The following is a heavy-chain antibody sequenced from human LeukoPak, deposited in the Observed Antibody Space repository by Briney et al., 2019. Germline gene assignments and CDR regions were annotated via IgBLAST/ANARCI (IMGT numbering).Heavy chain of an antibody. D-gene: IGHD5-18*01. Sequence: GGSLRLSCAASGFTFSSYAMSWVRQAPGKGLEWVSAVSGSGGSTYYADFVKGRFTISRDSSKNTLYLQMNNLRAEDTAVYYCAKNSGFSYGYYFDYWGQGTLVTVSS. CDR2: VSGSGGST. J-gene: IGHJ4*02. CDR3: AKNSGFSYGYYFDY. CDR1: GFTFSSYA. V-gene: IGHV3-23*01.